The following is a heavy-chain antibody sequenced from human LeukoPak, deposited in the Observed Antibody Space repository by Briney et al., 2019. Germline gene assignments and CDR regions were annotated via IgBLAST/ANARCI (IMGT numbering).Heavy chain of an antibody. Sequence: SETLSLTCTVSGGSISSGDYYWSWIRQPPGKGLEWIGYVHSTGSTSYNPSLKSRVTISVDTSKNQFSLKLSSVTAADTAVYFCARRSGSYSYYGVDVWGQGTTVTVSS. D-gene: IGHD1-26*01. CDR1: GGSISSGDYY. J-gene: IGHJ6*02. CDR3: ARRSGSYSYYGVDV. CDR2: VHSTGST. V-gene: IGHV4-61*08.